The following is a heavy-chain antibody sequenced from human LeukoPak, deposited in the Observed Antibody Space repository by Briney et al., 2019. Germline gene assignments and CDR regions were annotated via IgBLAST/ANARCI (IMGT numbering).Heavy chain of an antibody. CDR2: IYSSGST. CDR1: GGSISSYY. CDR3: ARAYYYGSGSYGLDY. D-gene: IGHD3-10*01. V-gene: IGHV4-59*01. Sequence: SEILSLTCTVSGGSISSYYWSWTRQPPGKGLEWIGYIYSSGSTNYNPSLKSRVTISVDTSKNQFSLKLTSVTAADTAVYYCARAYYYGSGSYGLDYWGQGTLVTVSS. J-gene: IGHJ4*02.